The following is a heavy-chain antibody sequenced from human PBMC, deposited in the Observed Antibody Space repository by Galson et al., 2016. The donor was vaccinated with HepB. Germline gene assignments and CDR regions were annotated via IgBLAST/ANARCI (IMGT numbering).Heavy chain of an antibody. CDR2: TYYRSKWYN. V-gene: IGHV6-1*01. J-gene: IGHJ6*02. CDR1: GVSVSSNSAA. Sequence: CAISGVSVSSNSAAWNWIRQSPSRGLEWLGRTYYRSKWYNDYAVSVESRITINPDTSKNQVSLQLNSVTPEDTAVYYCARERLRYFDWLRDRYYYYGMDVWGQGTTVTVSS. CDR3: ARERLRYFDWLRDRYYYYGMDV. D-gene: IGHD3-9*01.